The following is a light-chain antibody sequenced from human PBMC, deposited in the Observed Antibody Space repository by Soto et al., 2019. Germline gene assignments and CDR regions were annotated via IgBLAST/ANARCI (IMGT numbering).Light chain of an antibody. J-gene: IGKJ1*01. CDR2: GAS. CDR3: QQTDRAPRT. CDR1: QSINMF. Sequence: DIQMTQSPSSLSASVGDRVTLTCRASQSINMFLNWYQQKPGKAPKLLISGASTLQSGVPSRFSGSGSGTDFTLIISGLQPEDFATYYCQQTDRAPRTFGRGTKVEIQ. V-gene: IGKV1-39*01.